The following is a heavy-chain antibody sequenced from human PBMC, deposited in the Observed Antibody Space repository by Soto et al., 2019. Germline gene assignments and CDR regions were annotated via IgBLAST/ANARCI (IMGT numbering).Heavy chain of an antibody. V-gene: IGHV1-3*01. D-gene: IGHD6-13*01. CDR1: GYTFTSYG. J-gene: IGHJ5*02. CDR2: INAANGDT. CDR3: VRRHVSATGIDWFDP. Sequence: ASVKVSCKASGYTFTSYGIHWVRQAPGQRLEWMGWINAANGDTKYSPKFQGRVAITRDTSASTAYMELSSLRSEDTAVYYCVRRHVSATGIDWFDPWGQGTLVTVSS.